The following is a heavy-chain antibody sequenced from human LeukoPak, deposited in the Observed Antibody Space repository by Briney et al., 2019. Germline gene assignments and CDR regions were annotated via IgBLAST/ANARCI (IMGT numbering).Heavy chain of an antibody. D-gene: IGHD5-12*01. CDR3: TTRKATFDY. J-gene: IGHJ4*02. Sequence: GGSLRLSCAASGFTFSGSAMHWVRQASGKGLEWVGRIRSKANSYATAYAASVKGRFTISRDDSKNTAYLQMNSLKTEDTAVYYCTTRKATFDYWGQGTLVTVSS. CDR1: GFTFSGSA. CDR2: IRSKANSYAT. V-gene: IGHV3-73*01.